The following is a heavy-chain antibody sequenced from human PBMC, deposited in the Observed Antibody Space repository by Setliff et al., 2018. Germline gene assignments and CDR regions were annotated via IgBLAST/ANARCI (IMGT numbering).Heavy chain of an antibody. D-gene: IGHD2-15*01. CDR2: VHYSGDT. J-gene: IGHJ4*02. CDR1: GASIISDSYY. Sequence: SETLSLTCTVSGASIISDSYYWGWIRQPPGKGLEWIGTVHYSGDTYYNPSLESRITISVDTSKNQFSLKLTSVTAADTAVYYCATTTLGRYCSGGNCYFGYWGQGTLVTVSS. V-gene: IGHV4-39*01. CDR3: ATTTLGRYCSGGNCYFGY.